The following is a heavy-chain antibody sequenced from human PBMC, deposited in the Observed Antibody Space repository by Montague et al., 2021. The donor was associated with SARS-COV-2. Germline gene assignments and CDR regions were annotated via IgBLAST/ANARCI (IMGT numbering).Heavy chain of an antibody. CDR3: AKDVGLYCSGGSCYSTPTYYFDY. D-gene: IGHD2-15*01. CDR2: IWYDGSNK. J-gene: IGHJ4*02. V-gene: IGHV3-33*06. Sequence: SLRLSCAASGFTFSSYGMHWVRQAPGKGLEWVAVIWYDGSNKYYADSVKGRFTISRDNSKNTPYLRMNSLRAEDTAVYYCAKDVGLYCSGGSCYSTPTYYFDYWGQGTLVTVSS. CDR1: GFTFSSYG.